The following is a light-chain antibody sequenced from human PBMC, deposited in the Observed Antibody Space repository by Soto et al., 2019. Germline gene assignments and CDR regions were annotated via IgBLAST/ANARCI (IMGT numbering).Light chain of an antibody. CDR1: QSVSSY. J-gene: IGKJ1*01. Sequence: EIVMTQSPATLSVSPGERATLSCRASQSVSSYLAWYQQKPGQAPRLLIYDASTRATGIPARVSGSGSGTDVTLTISRLEPEDFAVYYCQQYGSSPRTFGQGTKVDIK. V-gene: IGKV3-20*01. CDR2: DAS. CDR3: QQYGSSPRT.